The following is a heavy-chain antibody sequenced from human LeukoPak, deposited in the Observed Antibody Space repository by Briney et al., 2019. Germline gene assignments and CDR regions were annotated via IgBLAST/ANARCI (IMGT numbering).Heavy chain of an antibody. CDR1: GGSISSYY. CDR3: ARGLTSFDP. J-gene: IGHJ5*02. V-gene: IGHV4-59*01. Sequence: SETLSLTCTVSGGSISSYYWSWIRQPPGKGLEWIGYIYYNGSTNCNPSLKSRVTISVDTSKNQFSLNLSSVTAADTAVYSCARGLTSFDPWGQGTRVTVSS. D-gene: IGHD3-9*01. CDR2: IYYNGST.